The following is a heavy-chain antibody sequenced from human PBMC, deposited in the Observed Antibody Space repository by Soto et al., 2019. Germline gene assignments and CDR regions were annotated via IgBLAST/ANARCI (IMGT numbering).Heavy chain of an antibody. D-gene: IGHD1-26*01. V-gene: IGHV4-59*01. CDR1: GGSISSYY. CDR3: ARASSGSPSFDY. CDR2: IYYSGST. J-gene: IGHJ4*02. Sequence: PSETLSLTCTVSGGSISSYYWSWIRQPPGKGLEWIGYIYYSGSTNYNPSLKSRVTISVDTSKNQFSLKLSSVTAADTAVYYRARASSGSPSFDYWGQGTLVTVSS.